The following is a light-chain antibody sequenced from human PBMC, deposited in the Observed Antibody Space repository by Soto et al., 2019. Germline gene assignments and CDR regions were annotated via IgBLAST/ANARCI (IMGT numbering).Light chain of an antibody. Sequence: DIQMTQSPSSLSASVGDRVTITCQASQDIRFYLNWYQQKPGKAPKLLIYAASNLQSGVPSRFSGSGSGTDFTLTISSLQPDDFATYFCQQSYSTPPWTFGQGTKVDIK. J-gene: IGKJ1*01. CDR1: QDIRFY. CDR3: QQSYSTPPWT. V-gene: IGKV1-39*01. CDR2: AAS.